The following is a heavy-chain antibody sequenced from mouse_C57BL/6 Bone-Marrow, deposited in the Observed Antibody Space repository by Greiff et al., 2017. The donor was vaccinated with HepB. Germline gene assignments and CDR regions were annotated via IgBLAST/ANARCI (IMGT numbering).Heavy chain of an antibody. CDR1: GFTFSNYW. CDR2: IRLKSDNYAT. D-gene: IGHD2-3*01. V-gene: IGHV6-3*01. Sequence: VQLMESGGGLVQPGGSMKLSCVASGFTFSNYWMNWVRQSPEKGLEWVAQIRLKSDNYATHYAESVKGRFTISRDDSKSSVYLQMNNLRAEDTGIYYCTEAMTDGYYFAYWGQGTLVTVSA. J-gene: IGHJ3*01. CDR3: TEAMTDGYYFAY.